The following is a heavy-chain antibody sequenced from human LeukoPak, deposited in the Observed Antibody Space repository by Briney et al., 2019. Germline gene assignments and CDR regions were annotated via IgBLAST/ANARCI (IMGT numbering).Heavy chain of an antibody. Sequence: PSETLSLTCTVSGGSISSYYWSWIRQPPGKGLEWIGYIYYSGSTNYNPSLKSRVTISVDTSKNQFSLKLSSVTAADTAVYYCARGTSNYDYIWGSLKYYFDYWGQGTLVTVSS. D-gene: IGHD3-16*01. CDR3: ARGTSNYDYIWGSLKYYFDY. CDR2: IYYSGST. J-gene: IGHJ4*02. V-gene: IGHV4-59*12. CDR1: GGSISSYY.